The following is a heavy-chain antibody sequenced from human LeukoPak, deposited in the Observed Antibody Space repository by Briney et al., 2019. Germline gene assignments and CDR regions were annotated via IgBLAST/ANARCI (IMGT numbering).Heavy chain of an antibody. V-gene: IGHV1-69*01. CDR1: GGTFSSYA. CDR2: IIPIFGTA. J-gene: IGHJ4*02. D-gene: IGHD6-13*01. Sequence: SVKVSRKASGGTFSSYAISWVRQAPGQGLEWMGGIIPIFGTANYAQKFQGRVTITADESTSTAYMELSSLRSEDTAVYYCAILGPGIAAADKLMIFDYWGQGTLVTVSS. CDR3: AILGPGIAAADKLMIFDY.